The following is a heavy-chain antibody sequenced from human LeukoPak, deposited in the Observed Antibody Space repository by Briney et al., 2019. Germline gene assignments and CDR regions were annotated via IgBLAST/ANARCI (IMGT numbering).Heavy chain of an antibody. CDR3: ARGCSGVSCPNWLDP. CDR1: GYSFSSYW. Sequence: GESLKISCQGSGYSFSSYWIGWVRQMPGKGLEWMGIIYPGDSHTTYSPPFQGQVTISADKSISTAYLQWSSLKASDTAMYYCARGCSGVSCPNWLDPWGQGTLVTVSS. D-gene: IGHD2-15*01. J-gene: IGHJ5*02. CDR2: IYPGDSHT. V-gene: IGHV5-51*01.